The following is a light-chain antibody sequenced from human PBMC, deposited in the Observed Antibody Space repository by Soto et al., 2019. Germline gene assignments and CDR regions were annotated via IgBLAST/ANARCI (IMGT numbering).Light chain of an antibody. CDR3: QQYYSYPALT. CDR2: AAS. CDR1: QGISSY. J-gene: IGKJ4*01. Sequence: AIQMTQSPSSLSASVGDRFTITCLSSQGISSYLAWYQQKPGKAPKLLIYAASTLQSGVPSRFSGSGSGTDFTLTISCLQSEDFATYYCQQYYSYPALTFGGGTKVDI. V-gene: IGKV1-8*01.